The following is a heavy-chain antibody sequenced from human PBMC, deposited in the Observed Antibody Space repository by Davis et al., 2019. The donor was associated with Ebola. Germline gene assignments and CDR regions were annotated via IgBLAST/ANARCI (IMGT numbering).Heavy chain of an antibody. Sequence: GGSLRLSCAASKFTLSSYWMSWVRQAPGKGLEWVATIENDGSKKYYMDSVKGRFTISRDNAKNSLFLQMNSLRADDTAVYYCARASTIFGVVIMFDPWGQGTLVTVSS. V-gene: IGHV3-7*01. CDR1: KFTLSSYW. CDR3: ARASTIFGVVIMFDP. D-gene: IGHD3-3*01. J-gene: IGHJ5*02. CDR2: IENDGSKK.